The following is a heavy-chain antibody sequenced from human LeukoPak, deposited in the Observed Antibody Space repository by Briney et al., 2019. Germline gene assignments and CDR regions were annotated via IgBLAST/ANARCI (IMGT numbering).Heavy chain of an antibody. V-gene: IGHV3-9*01. CDR1: GFTFDDYA. CDR2: ISWNSGSI. CDR3: AKLGIGAAAGLKYFDY. J-gene: IGHJ4*02. D-gene: IGHD6-13*01. Sequence: GGSLRLSCAASGFTFDDYAMHWVRQAPGKGLEWVSGISWNSGSIGYADSVKGRFTTSRDNAKNSLYLQMNSLRAEDTALYYCAKLGIGAAAGLKYFDYWGQGTLVTVSS.